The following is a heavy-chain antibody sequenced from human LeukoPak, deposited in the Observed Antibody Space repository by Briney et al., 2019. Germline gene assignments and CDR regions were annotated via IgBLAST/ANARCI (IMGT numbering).Heavy chain of an antibody. Sequence: GASVKVSCKASGYTFTGYYMHWVRQAPGQGPEWMGWINPNSGGTNYAQKFQGRVTMTRDTSISTAYMELSRLRSDDTAVYYCARGYSVVVPAAIAYWGQGTLVTVSS. V-gene: IGHV1-2*02. J-gene: IGHJ4*02. CDR3: ARGYSVVVPAAIAY. CDR2: INPNSGGT. CDR1: GYTFTGYY. D-gene: IGHD2-2*01.